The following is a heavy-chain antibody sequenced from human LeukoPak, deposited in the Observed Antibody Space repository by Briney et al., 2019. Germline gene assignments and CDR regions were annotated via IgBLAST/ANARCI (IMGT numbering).Heavy chain of an antibody. Sequence: SETLSLTCSVSGGSISSRSYYWSWIRQPPGKGLEWIGEINHSGSTNYNPSLKSRVTISVDTSKNQFSLKLSSVTAADTAVYYCARSFGARGDYWGQGTLVTVSS. V-gene: IGHV4-39*07. CDR1: GGSISSRSYY. CDR3: ARSFGARGDY. CDR2: INHSGST. D-gene: IGHD3-10*01. J-gene: IGHJ4*02.